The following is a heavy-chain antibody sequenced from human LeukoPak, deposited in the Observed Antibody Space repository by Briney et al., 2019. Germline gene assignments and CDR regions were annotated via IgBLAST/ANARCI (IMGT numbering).Heavy chain of an antibody. CDR1: GYTFTSYD. Sequence: ASVKVSRQASGYTFTSYDINWVLQATGQGLEWMGWMNPHSGNTGYAQKFQGRVTMTRNTSISTAYMELSSLRSEDTAVYYCARGYRSVTIFGVVPYYYYMDVWGKGTTVTVCS. D-gene: IGHD3-3*01. CDR2: MNPHSGNT. V-gene: IGHV1-8*01. J-gene: IGHJ6*03. CDR3: ARGYRSVTIFGVVPYYYYMDV.